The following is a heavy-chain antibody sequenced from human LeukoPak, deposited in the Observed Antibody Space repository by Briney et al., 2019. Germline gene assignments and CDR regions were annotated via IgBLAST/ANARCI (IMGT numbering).Heavy chain of an antibody. Sequence: PGGSLRLSCAASGFTFSSYAMSWVRQAPGKGLEWVSAISGSGGSTYYADSVKGRFTISRDNSKNTLYLQMNSLRAEDTAVYYCAKVVGEMATTNSLYYFDYWGQGTLVTVSS. CDR2: ISGSGGST. CDR1: GFTFSSYA. V-gene: IGHV3-23*01. J-gene: IGHJ4*02. CDR3: AKVVGEMATTNSLYYFDY. D-gene: IGHD5-24*01.